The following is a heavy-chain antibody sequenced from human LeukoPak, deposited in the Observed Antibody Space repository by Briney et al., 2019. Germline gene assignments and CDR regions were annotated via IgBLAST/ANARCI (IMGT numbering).Heavy chain of an antibody. J-gene: IGHJ4*02. V-gene: IGHV5-51*01. CDR2: IYPGDSDT. CDR1: GYSFSSYW. CDR3: ARRVHRGGSYSSHSDY. D-gene: IGHD1-26*01. Sequence: GESLKISCKGSGYSFSSYWIGLVRQIPGTGLEWRGIIYPGDSDTTYSPSFQGQVTISADKSISTAYLQWSSLKASDTAMYYCARRVHRGGSYSSHSDYWGQGTLVTVSS.